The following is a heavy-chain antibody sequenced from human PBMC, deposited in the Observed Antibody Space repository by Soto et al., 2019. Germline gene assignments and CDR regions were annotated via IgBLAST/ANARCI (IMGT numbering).Heavy chain of an antibody. Sequence: GGSLRLSCAASGFTFSSYGMHWVRQAPGKGQEWVAVISYDGSNKYYADSVKGRFTISRDNSKNTLYLQMNSLRAEDTAVYYCAKDHRGYCSGGSCYHFDYWGQGTLVTAPQ. J-gene: IGHJ4*02. D-gene: IGHD2-15*01. CDR1: GFTFSSYG. CDR3: AKDHRGYCSGGSCYHFDY. CDR2: ISYDGSNK. V-gene: IGHV3-30*18.